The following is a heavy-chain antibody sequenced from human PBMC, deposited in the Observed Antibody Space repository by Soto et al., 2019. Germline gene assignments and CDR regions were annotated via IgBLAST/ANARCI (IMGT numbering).Heavy chain of an antibody. CDR3: ARGRAVAGTQLDWFDP. CDR1: GGTFSSYA. D-gene: IGHD6-19*01. Sequence: SVKVSCKASGGTFSSYAISWVRQAPGQGLEWMGGIIPIFGTANYAQKFQGRVTITADGSTSTAYMELSSLRSEDTAVYYCARGRAVAGTQLDWFDPWGQGTLVTVSS. J-gene: IGHJ5*02. V-gene: IGHV1-69*13. CDR2: IIPIFGTA.